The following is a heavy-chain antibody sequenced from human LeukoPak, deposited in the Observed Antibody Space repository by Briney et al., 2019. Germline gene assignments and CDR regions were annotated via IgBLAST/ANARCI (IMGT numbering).Heavy chain of an antibody. V-gene: IGHV4-59*01. Sequence: SETLSLTCTVSGGSISSYYWSWIRQPPGKGLEWIGYIYYSGSTNYNPSFKSRITISVDTSRNQFSLQLSSVTAADTAVYYCARIHRYCSGGACYVLDNWGQGTLVAVSS. D-gene: IGHD2-15*01. J-gene: IGHJ4*02. CDR3: ARIHRYCSGGACYVLDN. CDR1: GGSISSYY. CDR2: IYYSGST.